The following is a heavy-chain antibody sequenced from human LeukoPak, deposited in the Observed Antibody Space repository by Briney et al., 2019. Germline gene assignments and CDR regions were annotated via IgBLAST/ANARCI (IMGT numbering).Heavy chain of an antibody. CDR3: AKGPLTVRGFGY. CDR2: ISGSGGST. CDR1: GFTFSSYG. D-gene: IGHD3-10*01. J-gene: IGHJ4*02. Sequence: GGSLRLSCAASGFTFSSYGMSWVRQAPGKGLEWVSAISGSGGSTYYADSVKGRFTIPRDNSKNTLYLQMNSLRAEDTAVYYCAKGPLTVRGFGYWGQGTLVTVSS. V-gene: IGHV3-23*01.